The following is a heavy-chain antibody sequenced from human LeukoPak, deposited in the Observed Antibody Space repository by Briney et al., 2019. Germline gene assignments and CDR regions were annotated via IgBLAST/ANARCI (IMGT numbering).Heavy chain of an antibody. CDR1: GFTFSSYA. CDR3: ARDGEGYSSSWLRYFDY. Sequence: GGSLRLSCAASGFTFSSYAMHWVRQAPGKGLEWVAVISYDGSNKYYADSVKGRFTISRDNSKNTLYLRMNSLRAEDTAVYYCARDGEGYSSSWLRYFDYWGQGTLVTVSS. D-gene: IGHD6-13*01. V-gene: IGHV3-30*04. CDR2: ISYDGSNK. J-gene: IGHJ4*02.